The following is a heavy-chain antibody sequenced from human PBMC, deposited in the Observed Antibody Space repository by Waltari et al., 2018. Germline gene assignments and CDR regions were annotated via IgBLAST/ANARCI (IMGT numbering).Heavy chain of an antibody. CDR1: GFSFSDHY. V-gene: IGHV3-11*04. J-gene: IGHJ4*02. Sequence: QVQLVESGGGLVKPGGSLRLSCAASGFSFSDHYMNWIRQAPGEGLEWVSYISYSGRTVYNADSVRGRFTISRDNAKNSLYLQINSLRAEDTAVYYCARGGSRWPVPQDYWGQGTLVTVSS. CDR3: ARGGSRWPVPQDY. D-gene: IGHD6-13*01. CDR2: ISYSGRTV.